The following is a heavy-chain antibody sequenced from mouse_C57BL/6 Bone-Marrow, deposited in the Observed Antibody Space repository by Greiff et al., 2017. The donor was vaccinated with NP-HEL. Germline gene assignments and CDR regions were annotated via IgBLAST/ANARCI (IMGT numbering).Heavy chain of an antibody. Sequence: EVKLMESGGDLVKPGGSLKLSCAASGFTFSSYGMSWVRQTPDKRLEWVATISSGGSYTYYPDSVKGRFTISRDNAKSTLYLQMSSLKSEDTAMYYCASPYDYDVAWFAYWGQGTLVTVSA. CDR2: ISSGGSYT. J-gene: IGHJ3*01. CDR1: GFTFSSYG. CDR3: ASPYDYDVAWFAY. V-gene: IGHV5-6*01. D-gene: IGHD2-4*01.